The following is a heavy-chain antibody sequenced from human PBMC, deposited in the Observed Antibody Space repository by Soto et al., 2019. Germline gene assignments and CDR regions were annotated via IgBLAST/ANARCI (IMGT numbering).Heavy chain of an antibody. CDR1: GFTFSASA. V-gene: IGHV3-73*02. CDR2: IRSKSNSYVT. D-gene: IGHD5-18*01. Sequence: EVQLVESGGGLVQPGGSLKLSCAASGFTFSASAMHWVRQASGKRLEWVGRIRSKSNSYVTAYAASVKGRFTVSRDDSKNTPSLQMMSLKTEDTAVYYCTRSVTGITAHFDSWGLGTLVTVSS. CDR3: TRSVTGITAHFDS. J-gene: IGHJ4*02.